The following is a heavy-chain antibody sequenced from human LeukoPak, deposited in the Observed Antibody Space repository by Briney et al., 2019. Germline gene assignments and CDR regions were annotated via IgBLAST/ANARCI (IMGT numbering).Heavy chain of an antibody. V-gene: IGHV3-21*01. Sequence: GGSLRLSCAASGFTFSSYSMNWVRQAPGKGLEWVSSISSGSSFIYYADSVKGRFTISRDNAKNSLYLQMNSLRAEDTAVYYCARDSGSYSAFDYWGQGTLVTVSS. D-gene: IGHD1-26*01. J-gene: IGHJ4*02. CDR1: GFTFSSYS. CDR3: ARDSGSYSAFDY. CDR2: ISSGSSFI.